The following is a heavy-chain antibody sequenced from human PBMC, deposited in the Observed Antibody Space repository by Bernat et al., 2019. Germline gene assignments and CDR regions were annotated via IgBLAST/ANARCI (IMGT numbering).Heavy chain of an antibody. V-gene: IGHV1-46*01. CDR1: GYTFTSYY. CDR3: ARDLERGRYSYGYMGY. J-gene: IGHJ4*02. Sequence: QVQLVQSGAEVKKPGASVKVSCKASGYTFTSYYMHWVRQAPGQGLEWMGIINPSGGSTSYAQKFQGRVTMTRDTSTDKVYMELSSLGSEDTAVYYCARDLERGRYSYGYMGYWGQGTLVTVAS. CDR2: INPSGGST. D-gene: IGHD5-18*01.